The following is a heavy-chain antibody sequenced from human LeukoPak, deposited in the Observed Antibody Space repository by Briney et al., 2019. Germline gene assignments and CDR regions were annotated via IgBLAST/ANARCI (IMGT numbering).Heavy chain of an antibody. CDR2: ISGTGSPI. CDR3: ASGAQSDY. Sequence: GGSLRLSCATSGFTFSYYSMNWVRQAPGKGLEWVSYISGTGSPIHYADSVKGRFTISRDNAKNSLYLQMNSLRAEDTAVYYCASGAQSDYWGQGTLVTVSS. V-gene: IGHV3-48*04. D-gene: IGHD1-26*01. J-gene: IGHJ4*02. CDR1: GFTFSYYS.